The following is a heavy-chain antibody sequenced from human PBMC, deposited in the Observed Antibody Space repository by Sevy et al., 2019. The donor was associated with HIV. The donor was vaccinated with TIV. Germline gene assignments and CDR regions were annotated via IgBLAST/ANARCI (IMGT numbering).Heavy chain of an antibody. V-gene: IGHV3-30-3*01. D-gene: IGHD3-10*01. J-gene: IGHJ6*02. Sequence: GGSLRLSCAASGFTFSSYAMHWVRQAPGKGLEWVAVISYDGSNKYYADSVKGRFTTSRDNSKNTLYLQMNSLRAEDTAVYYCARDRIRYYYYGMDVWGQGTTVTVSS. CDR1: GFTFSSYA. CDR2: ISYDGSNK. CDR3: ARDRIRYYYYGMDV.